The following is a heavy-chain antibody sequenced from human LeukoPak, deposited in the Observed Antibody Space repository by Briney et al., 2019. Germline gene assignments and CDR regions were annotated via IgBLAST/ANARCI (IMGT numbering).Heavy chain of an antibody. D-gene: IGHD3-22*01. V-gene: IGHV4-38-2*01. CDR1: GYSISSGYY. J-gene: IGHJ6*03. CDR2: IYHSGST. Sequence: KPSETLSLTCAVSGYSISSGYYWGWLRQPPGKGLEWIGSIYHSGSTYYNPSLKSRVTISVDTSKNQFSLKLSSVTAADTAVYYCARHVPGSSGYYWVYYYYMDVWGKGTTVTVSS. CDR3: ARHVPGSSGYYWVYYYYMDV.